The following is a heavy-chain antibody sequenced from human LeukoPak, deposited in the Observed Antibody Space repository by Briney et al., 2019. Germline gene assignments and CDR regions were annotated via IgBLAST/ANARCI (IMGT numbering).Heavy chain of an antibody. CDR3: ARGVRGQQLVYYYYYYMDV. Sequence: SETLSLTCTVSGDSISSGDYYWSWIRQPAGKGLEWIGRISSSGSTNYNPSLKSRVTISVDTSKNQFSLKLSSVTAADTAVYYCARGVRGQQLVYYYYYYMDVWGKGTTVTVSS. CDR1: GDSISSGDYY. CDR2: ISSSGST. J-gene: IGHJ6*03. D-gene: IGHD6-13*01. V-gene: IGHV4-61*02.